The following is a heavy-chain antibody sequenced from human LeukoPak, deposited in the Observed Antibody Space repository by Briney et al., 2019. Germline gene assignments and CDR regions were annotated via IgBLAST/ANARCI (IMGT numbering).Heavy chain of an antibody. CDR1: GFTFSSYA. D-gene: IGHD3-22*01. Sequence: GGSLGLSCAASGFTFSSYAMSWVRQAPGKGLEWVSAISGSGGSTYYADSVKGRFTISRDNSKNTLYLQMNSLRAEDTAVYYCAKDYYDSSGYLLYDMDVWGQGTTVTVSS. V-gene: IGHV3-23*01. CDR3: AKDYYDSSGYLLYDMDV. CDR2: ISGSGGST. J-gene: IGHJ6*02.